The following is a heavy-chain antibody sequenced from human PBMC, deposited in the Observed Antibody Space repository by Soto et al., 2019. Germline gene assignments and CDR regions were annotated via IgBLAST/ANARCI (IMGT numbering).Heavy chain of an antibody. D-gene: IGHD6-19*01. CDR1: GYTFTSYG. J-gene: IGHJ4*02. V-gene: IGHV1-18*01. CDR3: ARDGEVAVARRRADY. Sequence: ASGKVSCKASGYTFTSYGISWVRQAPGQGLEWMGWISAYNGNTNYAQKLQGRVTMTTDTSTSTAYMELRSLRSDDTAVYYCARDGEVAVARRRADYWGQGTLVTVSS. CDR2: ISAYNGNT.